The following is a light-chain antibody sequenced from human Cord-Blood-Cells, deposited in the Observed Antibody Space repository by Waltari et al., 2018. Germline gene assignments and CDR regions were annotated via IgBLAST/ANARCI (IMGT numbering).Light chain of an antibody. V-gene: IGKV3-20*01. CDR3: QQYGSSPYT. Sequence: IVLTQSPGTLSLSPGERATLSCRASQSVSSSYLAWYQQKPGQAPMLLLYGASSRATGIPDMFSGSGSGTDFTLTISRLEPEDFAVYYCQQYGSSPYTFGQGTKLDIK. CDR1: QSVSSSY. J-gene: IGKJ2*01. CDR2: GAS.